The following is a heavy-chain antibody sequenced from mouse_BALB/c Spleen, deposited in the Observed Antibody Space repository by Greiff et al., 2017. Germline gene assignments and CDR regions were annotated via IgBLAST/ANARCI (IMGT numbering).Heavy chain of an antibody. J-gene: IGHJ4*01. CDR2: ISYSGST. CDR1: GYSITSDYA. Sequence: DVKLQESGPGLVKPSQSLSLTCTVTGYSITSDYAWNWIRQFPGNKLEWMGYISYSGSTSYNPSLKSRISITRDTSKNQFFLQLNSVTTEDTATYYCARRGYGTHAMDYWGQGTSVTVSS. V-gene: IGHV3-2*02. D-gene: IGHD1-1*01. CDR3: ARRGYGTHAMDY.